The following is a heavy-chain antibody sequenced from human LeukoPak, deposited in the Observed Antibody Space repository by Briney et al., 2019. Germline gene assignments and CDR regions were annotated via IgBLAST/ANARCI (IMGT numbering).Heavy chain of an antibody. Sequence: GGSLRLSCAASGFTFDDYAMHWVRQAPGKGLEWVSGISWNSGSIGYADSVKGRFTISRDNAKNSLYLQMNSLRAEDTALYYCAKDYYYDSSAHFDYWAREPWSPSPQ. D-gene: IGHD3-22*01. J-gene: IGHJ4*02. V-gene: IGHV3-9*01. CDR1: GFTFDDYA. CDR3: AKDYYYDSSAHFDY. CDR2: ISWNSGSI.